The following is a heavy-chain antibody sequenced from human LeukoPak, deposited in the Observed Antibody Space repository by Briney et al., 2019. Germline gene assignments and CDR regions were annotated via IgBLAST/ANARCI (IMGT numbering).Heavy chain of an antibody. CDR1: GFTFSSYA. Sequence: PGGSLRLSYAASGFTFSSYAMSWVRQAPGKGLEWVSAISGSGGSTYYADSVKGRFTISRDNSKNTLYLQMNSLRAEDTAVYYCAKDGPYYDFWSGYEGSAYNWFDPWGQGTLVTVSS. J-gene: IGHJ5*02. CDR2: ISGSGGST. CDR3: AKDGPYYDFWSGYEGSAYNWFDP. V-gene: IGHV3-23*01. D-gene: IGHD3-3*01.